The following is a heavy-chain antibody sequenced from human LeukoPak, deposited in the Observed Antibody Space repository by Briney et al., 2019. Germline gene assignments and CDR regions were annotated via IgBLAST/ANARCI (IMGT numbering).Heavy chain of an antibody. Sequence: GGSLRLSCVASGFPFSSYWATWVRQAPGKGLEWVTNIDPDGSHQYYVDSVKGRFTISKDNAKNSLYLQMNSLRAEDTAVYYCARDGGRREDYWGQGALVTVSS. V-gene: IGHV3-7*01. D-gene: IGHD2-15*01. CDR3: ARDGGRREDY. J-gene: IGHJ4*02. CDR2: IDPDGSHQ. CDR1: GFPFSSYW.